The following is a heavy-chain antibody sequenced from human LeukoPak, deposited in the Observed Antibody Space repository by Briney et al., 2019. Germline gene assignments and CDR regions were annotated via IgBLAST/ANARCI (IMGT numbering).Heavy chain of an antibody. J-gene: IGHJ6*03. CDR2: ITGSSGTI. V-gene: IGHV3-48*04. Sequence: PGGSLRLSCAASGFTFSGYSMNWVRQAPGKGLEWVSYITGSSGTIYYADSVKGRFTISRDNSKNSLYLQMNSLRAEDTAVYYCARGEGTSVAARYFYYYIDVWGKGTTVTVSS. CDR3: ARGEGTSVAARYFYYYIDV. CDR1: GFTFSGYS. D-gene: IGHD6-19*01.